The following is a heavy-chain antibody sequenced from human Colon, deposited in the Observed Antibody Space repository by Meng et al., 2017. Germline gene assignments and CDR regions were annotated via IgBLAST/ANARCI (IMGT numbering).Heavy chain of an antibody. J-gene: IGHJ4*02. CDR2: IYHTGST. Sequence: SETLSLTCTVSGASISSYYWSWIRQPPAKGLELLGYIYHTGSTNYNPSLQSRVTISVDTSKNQVSLKLSTVTAADTAVYYCARGLTGYFALTDDWGQGTLVTVSS. D-gene: IGHD3-9*01. CDR3: ARGLTGYFALTDD. V-gene: IGHV4-59*01. CDR1: GASISSYY.